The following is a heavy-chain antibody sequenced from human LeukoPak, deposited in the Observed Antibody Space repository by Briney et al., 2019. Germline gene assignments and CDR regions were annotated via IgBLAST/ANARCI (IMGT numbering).Heavy chain of an antibody. CDR2: IIPILGIA. Sequence: ASVKVSCKASGGTFSSYAISWVRQAPRQGLEWMGRIIPILGIANYAQKFQGRVTITADKSTSTAYMELSSLRSEDTAVYYCAREYVGAPLLFDYWGQGTLVTVSS. CDR3: AREYVGAPLLFDY. CDR1: GGTFSSYA. D-gene: IGHD1-26*01. J-gene: IGHJ4*02. V-gene: IGHV1-69*04.